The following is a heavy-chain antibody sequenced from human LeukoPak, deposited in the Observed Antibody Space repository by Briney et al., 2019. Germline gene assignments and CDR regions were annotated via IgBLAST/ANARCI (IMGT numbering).Heavy chain of an antibody. Sequence: GGSLRLSCTASGFTFSTYAMNWVRQAPGKGLEWVSSIGGSSSSMFYAGSVKGRFTISRDNAENSLYLQMNSLRVEDTAIYYCARELADGSQRFDPWGQGTLVTVSS. D-gene: IGHD3-10*01. CDR3: ARELADGSQRFDP. CDR2: IGGSSSSM. CDR1: GFTFSTYA. V-gene: IGHV3-21*01. J-gene: IGHJ5*02.